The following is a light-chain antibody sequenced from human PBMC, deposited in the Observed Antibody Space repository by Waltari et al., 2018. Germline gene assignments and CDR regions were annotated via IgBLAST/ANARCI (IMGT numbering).Light chain of an antibody. CDR3: QQRNDWPPT. V-gene: IGKV3-11*01. CDR2: DAS. CDR1: RSVSVY. Sequence: EIVFTQSPATLSLSPGERATLSCRTSRSVSVYLAWYQHKPGQAPRLLLSDASNRATGIPARFSGSGSETDFTLSINNLEPDDSATYYCQQRNDWPPTFGRGTKLE. J-gene: IGKJ1*01.